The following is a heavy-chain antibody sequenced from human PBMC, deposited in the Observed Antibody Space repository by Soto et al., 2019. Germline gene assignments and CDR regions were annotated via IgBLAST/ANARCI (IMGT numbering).Heavy chain of an antibody. J-gene: IGHJ4*02. CDR1: GGSISSSSYY. D-gene: IGHD3-9*01. CDR2: IYYSGST. CDR3: ASRLDYDILTGYYNVGFDY. V-gene: IGHV4-39*01. Sequence: QLQLQESGPGLVKPSETLSLTCTVSGGSISSSSYYWGWIRQPPGKGLEWIGSIYYSGSTYYNPSLQSRVTISVATSKIQFSLKLSSVTAADTAVYYCASRLDYDILTGYYNVGFDYWGQGTLVTVSS.